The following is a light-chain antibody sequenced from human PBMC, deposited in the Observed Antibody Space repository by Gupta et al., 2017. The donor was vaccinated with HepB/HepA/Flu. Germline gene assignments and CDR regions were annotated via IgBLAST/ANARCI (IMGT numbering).Light chain of an antibody. Sequence: QSVLTQPPSVSGAPAQRVTISCTGSSFNIGAGYDVPWYQQLPGTAPKLLIYGNSNRPSGVPDRFSGSKSGTSASLAITGLQAEDEADYYCQSYDSSLSGSIFGGGTKLTVL. V-gene: IGLV1-40*01. CDR2: GNS. J-gene: IGLJ2*01. CDR3: QSYDSSLSGSI. CDR1: SFNIGAGYD.